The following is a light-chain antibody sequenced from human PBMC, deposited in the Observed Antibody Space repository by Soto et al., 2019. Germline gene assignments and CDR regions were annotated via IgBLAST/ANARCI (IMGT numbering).Light chain of an antibody. CDR3: QHYNHWPPWT. V-gene: IGKV3-15*01. Sequence: EIVMTQSPVTLSVSPGERATLSCRASQSVSSNLAWYQHKPGQAPRLLIYGASTRATGVPARFSGSGSGTEFTLTISSLQSEDFAVYYCQHYNHWPPWTFGQGTKVEIK. CDR1: QSVSSN. J-gene: IGKJ1*01. CDR2: GAS.